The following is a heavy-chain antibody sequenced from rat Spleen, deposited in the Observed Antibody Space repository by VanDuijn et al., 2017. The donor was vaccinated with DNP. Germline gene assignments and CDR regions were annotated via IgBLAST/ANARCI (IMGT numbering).Heavy chain of an antibody. Sequence: EVQLQESGPGLVKPSQSLSLTCSVTGFSITSNYRWNWIRKFPGNKLEWMGYISYSGSTGYNPSLKSRISITRDTSKNQFFLQLNSVTTENTATYYCARSDYYSSWIPFSYWGQGTLVTVSS. V-gene: IGHV3-1*01. CDR1: GFSITSNY. CDR3: ARSDYYSSWIPFSY. J-gene: IGHJ3*01. D-gene: IGHD1-2*01. CDR2: ISYSGST.